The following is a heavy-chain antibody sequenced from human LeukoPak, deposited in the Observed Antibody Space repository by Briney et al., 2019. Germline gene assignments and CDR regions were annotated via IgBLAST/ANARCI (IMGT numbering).Heavy chain of an antibody. J-gene: IGHJ5*02. CDR1: GFTFSSYW. V-gene: IGHV3-7*01. Sequence: PGGSLRLSCAASGFTFSSYWMSWVRQAPGKGLEWVANIKQDGSEKYYVDSVKGRFTISRDNAKNSLYLQMNGLRAEDTAVYYCARGLRYFDWLLYGGDWFDPWGQGTLVTVSS. CDR3: ARGLRYFDWLLYGGDWFDP. D-gene: IGHD3-9*01. CDR2: IKQDGSEK.